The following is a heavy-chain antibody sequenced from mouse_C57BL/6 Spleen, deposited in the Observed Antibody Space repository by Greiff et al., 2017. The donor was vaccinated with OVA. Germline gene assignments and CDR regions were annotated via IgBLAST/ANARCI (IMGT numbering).Heavy chain of an antibody. CDR3: ARDGGYYDAMDY. D-gene: IGHD2-14*01. J-gene: IGHJ4*01. CDR2: ISYDGSH. Sequence: ESGPGLVKPSQYLSLTCSVTGYSITSGYYWNWIRQFPGNKLEWMGYISYDGSHNYNPSLKNRISITRDTSKNQFFLKLNSVTTEDTATYYCARDGGYYDAMDYWGQGTSVTVSS. CDR1: GYSITSGYY. V-gene: IGHV3-6*01.